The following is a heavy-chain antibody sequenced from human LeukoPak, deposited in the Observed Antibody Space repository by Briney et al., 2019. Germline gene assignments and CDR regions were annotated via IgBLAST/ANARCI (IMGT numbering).Heavy chain of an antibody. J-gene: IGHJ4*02. CDR3: VRDGVGAPPFDY. Sequence: PGGSLRLSCAASGFTFSSNWMHWVRQAPGKGLVWVSRIKGDGSSTSYADSVKGRFTISRDNAKNTLFLQMNSLRAEDTAVYYCVRDGVGAPPFDYWGQETLVTVSS. CDR2: IKGDGSST. D-gene: IGHD1-26*01. CDR1: GFTFSSNW. V-gene: IGHV3-74*01.